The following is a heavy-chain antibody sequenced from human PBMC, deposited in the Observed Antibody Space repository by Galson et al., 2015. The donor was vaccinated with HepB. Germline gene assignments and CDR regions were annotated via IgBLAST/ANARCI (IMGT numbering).Heavy chain of an antibody. CDR3: ARDPRSYSSGWYPRWFDP. V-gene: IGHV1-18*01. J-gene: IGHJ5*02. CDR1: GYTFTSYG. D-gene: IGHD6-19*01. Sequence: SVKVSCKASGYTFTSYGISWVRQAPGQGLEWMGWISAYNGNTNYAQKLQGRVTMTTDTSTSTAYMELRSLRSDDTAVYYCARDPRSYSSGWYPRWFDPWGQGTLVTVSS. CDR2: ISAYNGNT.